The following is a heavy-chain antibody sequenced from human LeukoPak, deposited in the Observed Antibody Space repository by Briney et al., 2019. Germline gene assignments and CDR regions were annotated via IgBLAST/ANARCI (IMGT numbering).Heavy chain of an antibody. CDR3: ARASVQLWFGAGGCMDV. Sequence: GGSLRLSCAASGFTFSSYGLHWVRLAPGKGLEWVAVISYDGSHKFYADSVKGRFTISRDNSKNTLYLQMNSLRAEDTAVYYCARASVQLWFGAGGCMDVWGQGTTVTVSS. V-gene: IGHV3-33*05. J-gene: IGHJ6*02. CDR1: GFTFSSYG. D-gene: IGHD3-10*01. CDR2: ISYDGSHK.